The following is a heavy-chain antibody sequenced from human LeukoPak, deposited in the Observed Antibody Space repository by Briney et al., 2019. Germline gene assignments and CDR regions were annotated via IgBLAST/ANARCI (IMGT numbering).Heavy chain of an antibody. D-gene: IGHD6-13*01. CDR3: ARQPHSSSWPSEFDY. CDR1: GGSISSYY. V-gene: IGHV4-4*07. Sequence: PSETLPLTCTVSGGSISSYYWSWLRQPAGKGLEWIGRIYTSGSTNYNPSLKSRVTMSVDTSKNQFSLKLSSVTAADTAVYYCARQPHSSSWPSEFDYWGQGTLVTVSS. J-gene: IGHJ4*02. CDR2: IYTSGST.